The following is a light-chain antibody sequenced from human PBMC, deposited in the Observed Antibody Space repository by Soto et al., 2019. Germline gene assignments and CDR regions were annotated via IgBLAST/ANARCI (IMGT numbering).Light chain of an antibody. J-gene: IGKJ4*01. Sequence: IQLTQSPSSLSASVGDRVTITCRASQGISSYLSWYHXKPVKXXXXXXXAASTLQSGVPSRFSGGGSETDFTLTINSLQPEDFATYYCQQLTGYPLTFGGGTKVDIK. CDR1: QGISSY. V-gene: IGKV1-9*01. CDR2: AAS. CDR3: QQLTGYPLT.